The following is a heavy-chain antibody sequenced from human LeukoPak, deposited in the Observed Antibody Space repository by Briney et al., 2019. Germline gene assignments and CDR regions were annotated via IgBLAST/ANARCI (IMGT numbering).Heavy chain of an antibody. CDR3: ARDLPRVSFDY. CDR1: GFTFSSYE. Sequence: GGSLRLSCAASGFTFSSYEMNWVRQAPGKGLEWVSYISSSGSTIYYADPVKGRFTISRDNAKNSLYLQMNSLRAEDTAVYYCARDLPRVSFDYWGQGTLVTVS. J-gene: IGHJ4*02. V-gene: IGHV3-48*03. CDR2: ISSSGSTI. D-gene: IGHD2-8*01.